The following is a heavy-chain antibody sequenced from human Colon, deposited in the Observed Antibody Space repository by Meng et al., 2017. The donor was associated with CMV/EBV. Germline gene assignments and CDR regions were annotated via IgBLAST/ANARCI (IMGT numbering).Heavy chain of an antibody. CDR2: IYYSGST. V-gene: IGHV4-39*07. CDR1: GGSISSSSYY. CDR3: ARELARLPYCGGDCSAFDY. Sequence: GSLRLSCTVSGGSISSSSYYWGWIRPPPGKGLEWIGSIYYSGSTYYNPSLKSRVTISVDTSKNQFSLKLSSVTAADTAVYYCARELARLPYCGGDCSAFDYWGQGTLVTVSS. D-gene: IGHD2-21*01. J-gene: IGHJ4*02.